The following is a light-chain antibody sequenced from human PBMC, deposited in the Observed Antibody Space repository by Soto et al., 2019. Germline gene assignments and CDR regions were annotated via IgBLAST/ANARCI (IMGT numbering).Light chain of an antibody. CDR3: SSYTSSSTLCV. J-gene: IGLJ1*01. CDR1: LTDIGTYYY. V-gene: IGLV2-8*01. Sequence: QSALTQPPSASGSLGQSVTISCTGTLTDIGTYYYVSWYQQHPGKAPKLIIYEVSERPSGVPDRFSGSKSGNTASLTVSGLQAGDEADYYCSSYTSSSTLCVFGTGTKLTVL. CDR2: EVS.